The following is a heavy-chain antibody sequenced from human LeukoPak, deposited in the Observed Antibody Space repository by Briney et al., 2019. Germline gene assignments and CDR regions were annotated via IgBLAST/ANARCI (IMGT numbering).Heavy chain of an antibody. J-gene: IGHJ6*02. V-gene: IGHV3-33*01. CDR3: ARETPYDFWSGSPYYYYYYGMDV. CDR2: IWYDGSNK. CDR1: GFTFSSYG. Sequence: PGGSLRLSCAASGFTFSSYGMHWVRQAPGKGLEWVAVIWYDGSNKYYADSVKGRFTISRDNSKNTLYLQMNSLRAEDTAVYYCARETPYDFWSGSPYYYYYYGMDVWGQGTTVTVSS. D-gene: IGHD3-3*01.